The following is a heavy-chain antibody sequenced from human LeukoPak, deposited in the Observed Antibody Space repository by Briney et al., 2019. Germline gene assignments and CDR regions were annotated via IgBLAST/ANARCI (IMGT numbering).Heavy chain of an antibody. CDR3: ATAFSPWATITGTPGAFDI. CDR2: IDPNSGGT. CDR1: GYTFTNYG. Sequence: GASVKVSCKASGYTFTNYGISWVRQAPGQGLEWMGWIDPNSGGTNYAQKFQGRVTMTRDTSISTAYMELSRLRSDDTAVYYCATAFSPWATITGTPGAFDIWGQGTMVTVSS. D-gene: IGHD1-20*01. V-gene: IGHV1-2*02. J-gene: IGHJ3*02.